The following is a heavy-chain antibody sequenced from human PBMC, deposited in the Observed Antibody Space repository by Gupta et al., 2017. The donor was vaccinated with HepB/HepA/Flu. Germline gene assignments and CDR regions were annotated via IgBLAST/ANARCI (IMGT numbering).Heavy chain of an antibody. Sequence: EVQLLESGGGLVQPGGSLRLSCAASGFTFSSYGMSWVRQAAGKGLEWVSAMSGSGGGTYYADSVRGRFTISRDNSKNTVYLQMNSLRAEDTAVYYCAKRDSSGYYYFDYWGQGTLVTVSS. CDR2: MSGSGGGT. D-gene: IGHD3-22*01. J-gene: IGHJ4*02. CDR1: GFTFSSYG. V-gene: IGHV3-23*01. CDR3: AKRDSSGYYYFDY.